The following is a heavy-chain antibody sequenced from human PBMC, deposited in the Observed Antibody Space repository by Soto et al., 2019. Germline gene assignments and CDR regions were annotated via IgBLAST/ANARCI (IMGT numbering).Heavy chain of an antibody. CDR2: ISSSSSYI. CDR1: GFTFSSYS. V-gene: IGHV3-21*01. D-gene: IGHD3-22*01. J-gene: IGHJ5*02. CDR3: ATHRGDYYDSSGYTWFDP. Sequence: GGSLRLSCAASGFTFSSYSMNWVRQAPGKGLEWVSSISSSSSYIYYADSVKGRFTISRDNAKNSLYLQMNSLRAEDTAVYYCATHRGDYYDSSGYTWFDPWGQGTLVTVSS.